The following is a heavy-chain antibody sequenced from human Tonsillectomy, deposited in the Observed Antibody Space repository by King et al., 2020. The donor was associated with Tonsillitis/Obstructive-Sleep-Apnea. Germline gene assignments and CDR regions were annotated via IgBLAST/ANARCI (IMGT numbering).Heavy chain of an antibody. J-gene: IGHJ6*03. Sequence: QLVQSGGGLVQPGGSLRLSCAASGFTFSSYWMSWVRQATGKGLEWVANIKQDGSEKYYVDSVKGRFTISRDNAKNSLYLQMNSLRAEDTAVYYCAREYRYYDFWSGYYPSYYYDYMDVWGKGTTVTVSS. V-gene: IGHV3-7*04. CDR3: AREYRYYDFWSGYYPSYYYDYMDV. CDR1: GFTFSSYW. CDR2: IKQDGSEK. D-gene: IGHD3-3*01.